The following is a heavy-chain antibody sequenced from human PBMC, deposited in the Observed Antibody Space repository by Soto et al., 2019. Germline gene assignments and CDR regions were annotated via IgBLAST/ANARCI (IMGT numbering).Heavy chain of an antibody. CDR1: GFTFSTFS. V-gene: IGHV3-48*02. J-gene: IGHJ4*02. D-gene: IGHD2-15*01. CDR2: ISSSGGTI. CDR3: ARLSVRYCSGGSCSQLDY. Sequence: EVQLVESGGGLVQPGGSVRLSCAASGFTFSTFSMNWVGQAPGKGLEWVSFISSSGGTIYYADSVKGRFTISRDNAKNSLYLQMNSLSDEDTAVYYCARLSVRYCSGGSCSQLDYWGQGTLVTVSS.